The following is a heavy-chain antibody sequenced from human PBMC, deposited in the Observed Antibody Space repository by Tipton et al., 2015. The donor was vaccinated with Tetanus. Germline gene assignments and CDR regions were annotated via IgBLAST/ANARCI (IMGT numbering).Heavy chain of an antibody. Sequence: TLSLTCTVSGGSLRSGNYQWNWIRQPPGKGLEWLAYISYSGSNNSNYSLKSRITISQGTSKNQFSLKLTSVIAADTAVYYCARANYDFPKKGPFDSWGQGTLVIVSS. CDR2: ISYSGSN. CDR1: GGSLRSGNYQ. CDR3: ARANYDFPKKGPFDS. D-gene: IGHD3-3*01. J-gene: IGHJ4*02. V-gene: IGHV4-61*01.